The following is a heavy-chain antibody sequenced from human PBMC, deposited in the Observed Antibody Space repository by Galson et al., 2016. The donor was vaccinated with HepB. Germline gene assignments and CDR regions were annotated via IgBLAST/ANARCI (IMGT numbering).Heavy chain of an antibody. V-gene: IGHV3-30*04. J-gene: IGHJ6*02. CDR2: ISYDGSQK. CDR1: GFMFRSYA. D-gene: IGHD2-2*01. CDR3: VRDVYQLIFERVPDYYYGMDV. Sequence: SLRLSCAASGFMFRSYAMHWVRQAPGKGLDWVALISYDGSQKFYGDSMRGRHTISRDNSVNMVYLHMNSLRTDDTAVYYCVRDVYQLIFERVPDYYYGMDVWGQGTTVTVSS.